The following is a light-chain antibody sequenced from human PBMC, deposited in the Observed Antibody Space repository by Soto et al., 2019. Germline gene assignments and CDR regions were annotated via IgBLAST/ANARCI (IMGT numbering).Light chain of an antibody. CDR1: QGISSY. CDR2: SAS. V-gene: IGKV1-9*01. Sequence: IQLTQSPSFLSASVGDRVTITCRASQGISSYLAWFQQKPGKAPNLLIYSASTLQSGVPSRFSGSGSGTEFTLTITSLLPEDFATYYCQQLNTYPLTFGGGTRWIS. J-gene: IGKJ4*01. CDR3: QQLNTYPLT.